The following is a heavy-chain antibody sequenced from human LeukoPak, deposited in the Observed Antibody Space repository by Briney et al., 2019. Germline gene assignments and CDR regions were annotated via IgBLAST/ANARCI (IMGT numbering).Heavy chain of an antibody. CDR3: AKGIYSSGWSYFDY. CDR2: LSGSGITT. CDR1: GFTFSNSA. Sequence: GGSLRPSCAASGFTFSNSAMSWVRQAPGKGLEWVSTLSGSGITTYYADSVKGRFTISRDNSKNTLYLQMNSLRAEDTAVYYCAKGIYSSGWSYFDYWGHGTLVTVSS. J-gene: IGHJ4*01. D-gene: IGHD6-19*01. V-gene: IGHV3-23*01.